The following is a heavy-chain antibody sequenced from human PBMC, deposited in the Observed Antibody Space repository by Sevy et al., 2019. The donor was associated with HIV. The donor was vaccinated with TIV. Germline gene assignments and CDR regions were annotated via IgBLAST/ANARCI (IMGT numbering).Heavy chain of an antibody. CDR2: IKPITDAGTT. Sequence: GGSLRLSCTASGFTFSNAWMTWVRQTPERGLEWVALIKPITDAGTTDYAAPVQGRFNISREDSKNTVYLQLNSLETEDTAVYYCTAGPVSFWGQGTLVTVSS. CDR1: GFTFSNAW. D-gene: IGHD3-16*01. V-gene: IGHV3-15*01. CDR3: TAGPVSF. J-gene: IGHJ4*02.